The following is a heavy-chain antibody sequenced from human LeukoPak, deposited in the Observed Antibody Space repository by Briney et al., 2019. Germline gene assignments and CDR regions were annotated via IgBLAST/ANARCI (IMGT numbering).Heavy chain of an antibody. CDR1: GFTFSSYS. Sequence: PGGSLRLSCAASGFTFSSYSMNWVRQAPGKGLVWVSRINSDGSSTSYADSVKGRFTISRDNAKNTLYLQMNSLRAEDTAVYYCARDRAPYSSSWPLEYYYYYGMDVWGQGTTVTVSS. J-gene: IGHJ6*02. CDR2: INSDGSST. CDR3: ARDRAPYSSSWPLEYYYYYGMDV. V-gene: IGHV3-74*01. D-gene: IGHD6-13*01.